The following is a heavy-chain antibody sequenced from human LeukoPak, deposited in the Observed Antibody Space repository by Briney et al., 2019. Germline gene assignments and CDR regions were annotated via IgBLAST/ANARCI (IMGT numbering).Heavy chain of an antibody. CDR2: VSPSHTTR. J-gene: IGHJ3*02. D-gene: IGHD3-3*02. CDR1: GYTFRQYS. V-gene: IGHV1-18*01. Sequence: ASVKVSCKASGYTFRQYSISWVRQAPGKGLEWMGWVSPSHTTRFYAQQFQGRVTMTADTNTNTVSMELRSLRSDDTAVYFCARDYILPLETDNGDGFAIWGQGTVVSVSS. CDR3: ARDYILPLETDNGDGFAI.